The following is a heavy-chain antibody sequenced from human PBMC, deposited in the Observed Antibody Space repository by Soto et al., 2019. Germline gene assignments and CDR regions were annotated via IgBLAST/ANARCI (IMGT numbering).Heavy chain of an antibody. J-gene: IGHJ4*02. D-gene: IGHD6-25*01. CDR2: ISYDGSNK. Sequence: GGSLRLSCAASGFTFSNYGMHWVRQAPGKGLEWVALISYDGSNKYYADSVKGRFTISRGSTKNTLSLQMNSLRAEDSAVYYCAKDLHSSGWAAYNFDYWGQGTLVTVSS. CDR1: GFTFSNYG. CDR3: AKDLHSSGWAAYNFDY. V-gene: IGHV3-30*18.